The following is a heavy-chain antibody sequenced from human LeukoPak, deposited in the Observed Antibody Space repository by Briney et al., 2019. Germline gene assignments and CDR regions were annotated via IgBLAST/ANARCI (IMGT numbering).Heavy chain of an antibody. Sequence: GSLRLSCAAPGFTFSSYGMDWVRQAPGRGLEWVSSISSSATYMFYADSVKGRFTISRDNAKNALYLQMNSLRAEDTAVYYCARREDSYGDYFSSQYYYGMDVWGQGTTVTVSS. V-gene: IGHV3-21*01. J-gene: IGHJ6*02. CDR2: ISSSATYM. CDR1: GFTFSSYG. D-gene: IGHD4-17*01. CDR3: ARREDSYGDYFSSQYYYGMDV.